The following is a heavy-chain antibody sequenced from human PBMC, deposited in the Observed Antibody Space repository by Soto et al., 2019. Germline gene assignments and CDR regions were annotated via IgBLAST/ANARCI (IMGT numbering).Heavy chain of an antibody. V-gene: IGHV3-23*01. Sequence: GGSLRLSCEASGFTFSTYAMSWVRQAPGKGLEWVSGISGSGDRTHYADSVKGRFSISRDNSQNTLHLQMNSLRAEDTAVYYCAKASTYEYVWGSFRYYFDHWGQGALVTAPQ. J-gene: IGHJ4*02. CDR3: AKASTYEYVWGSFRYYFDH. CDR1: GFTFSTYA. D-gene: IGHD3-16*02. CDR2: ISGSGDRT.